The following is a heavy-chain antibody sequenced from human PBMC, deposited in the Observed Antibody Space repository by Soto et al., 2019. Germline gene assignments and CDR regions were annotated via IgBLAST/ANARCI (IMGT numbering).Heavy chain of an antibody. Sequence: SETLSLTCTVSGGSISSYYWSWIRQPPGKGLEWIGYIYYSGSTNYNPSLKSRVTISVDTSKNQFSLKLSSVTAADTAVYHCARRWGTTFDYWGQGPLVTVPQ. CDR3: ARRWGTTFDY. CDR1: GGSISSYY. J-gene: IGHJ4*02. CDR2: IYYSGST. D-gene: IGHD3-16*01. V-gene: IGHV4-59*08.